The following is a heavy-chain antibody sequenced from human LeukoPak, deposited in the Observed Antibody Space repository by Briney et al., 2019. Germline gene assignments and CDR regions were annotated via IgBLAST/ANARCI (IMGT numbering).Heavy chain of an antibody. Sequence: GGSLRLSCAASAFTFSTYAMSWVRQAPGKGLEWVSAISDSGLSTYYADSAKGRVTISRDNSKNTLYLHMNSLRAEDTAVYYCARPITFGGVIVRYFDCWGQGTLVTVSS. CDR2: ISDSGLST. V-gene: IGHV3-23*01. D-gene: IGHD3-16*02. J-gene: IGHJ4*02. CDR1: AFTFSTYA. CDR3: ARPITFGGVIVRYFDC.